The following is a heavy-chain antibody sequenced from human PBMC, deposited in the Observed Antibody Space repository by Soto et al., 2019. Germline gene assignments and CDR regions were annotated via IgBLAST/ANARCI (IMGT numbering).Heavy chain of an antibody. V-gene: IGHV3-23*01. J-gene: IGHJ3*02. CDR2: ISGSGFGT. CDR1: GFTFSSYA. CDR3: AKCLTAVTTFPFDI. Sequence: EVQLLESGGGLVQPGGSLRLSCAASGFTFSSYAMSWVRQAPGKGLEWVSAISGSGFGTYYADSVKGRFTISRDNSKNPLYLQMNSLRAEDTAVYYCAKCLTAVTTFPFDIWGQGTMVTVSS. D-gene: IGHD4-17*01.